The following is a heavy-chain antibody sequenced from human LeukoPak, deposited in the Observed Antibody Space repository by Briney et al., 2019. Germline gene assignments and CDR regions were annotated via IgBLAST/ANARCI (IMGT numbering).Heavy chain of an antibody. Sequence: ASVKVSCKASGYTFTSYGISRVRQAPGQGLEWMGWFSAYNGNTKYAQKLQGRVTMTTDTSTRTAYMELRSLRSDDTAVYYCARDLRAFRDGYKNPNYYLDYWGQGTLVTVSS. CDR1: GYTFTSYG. CDR3: ARDLRAFRDGYKNPNYYLDY. CDR2: FSAYNGNT. D-gene: IGHD5-24*01. J-gene: IGHJ4*02. V-gene: IGHV1-18*01.